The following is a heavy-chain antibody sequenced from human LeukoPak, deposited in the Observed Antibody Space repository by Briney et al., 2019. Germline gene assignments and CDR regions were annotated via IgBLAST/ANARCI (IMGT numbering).Heavy chain of an antibody. CDR1: GFTFSDYY. D-gene: IGHD6-19*01. J-gene: IGHJ6*02. CDR2: ISSSGSTI. Sequence: GGSLRLSCAASGFTFSDYYMSWIRQAPGKGLKWVSYISSSGSTIYYADSVKGRFTISRDNAKISLYLQMNSLRAEDTAVYYCARVSGMAVAGTFNYYGMDVWGQGTTVTVSS. CDR3: ARVSGMAVAGTFNYYGMDV. V-gene: IGHV3-11*01.